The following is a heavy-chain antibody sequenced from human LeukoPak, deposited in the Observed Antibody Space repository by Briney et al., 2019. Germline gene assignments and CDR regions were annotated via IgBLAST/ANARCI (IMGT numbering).Heavy chain of an antibody. CDR1: GFSVISNY. CDR3: ARDGYSSSWFRY. Sequence: PGGSLRLSCAASGFSVISNYMSWVRQAPGKGLEWVSIIYSGGTIYYADSVKGRFTISRDNSKNTLYLQMNSLRAEDTAVYYCARDGYSSSWFRYWGQGTLVTVSS. J-gene: IGHJ4*02. CDR2: IYSGGTI. D-gene: IGHD6-13*01. V-gene: IGHV3-53*01.